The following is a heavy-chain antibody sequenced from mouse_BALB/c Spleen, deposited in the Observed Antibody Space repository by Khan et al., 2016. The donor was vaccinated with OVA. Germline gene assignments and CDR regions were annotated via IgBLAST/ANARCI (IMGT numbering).Heavy chain of an antibody. CDR3: TRIYRSDFDY. CDR1: GYSFTGYF. V-gene: IGHV1-20*02. Sequence: VQLKQSGPELVKPGASVKISCKASGYSFTGYFMNWVMRSHGKSLEWIGRINPHIGETFYNQKFKGKATLTVDESSSTAHMELRSLASEDSAVYYCTRIYRSDFDYWGQGTTLTVSS. D-gene: IGHD1-1*01. J-gene: IGHJ2*01. CDR2: INPHIGET.